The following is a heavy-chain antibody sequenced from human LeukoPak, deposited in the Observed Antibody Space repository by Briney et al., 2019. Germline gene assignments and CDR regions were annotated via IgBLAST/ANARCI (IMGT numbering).Heavy chain of an antibody. V-gene: IGHV1-46*01. D-gene: IGHD2-2*02. J-gene: IGHJ5*02. Sequence: ASVKVSCKASGYTFTSYYMHWVRQAPGQGLEWMGIINPSGGSTSYAQKFQGRVTMTRDMSTSTVYMGLSSLRSEDTAVYYCARADCSSTSCYTRAHWFDPWGQGTLVTVSS. CDR1: GYTFTSYY. CDR3: ARADCSSTSCYTRAHWFDP. CDR2: INPSGGST.